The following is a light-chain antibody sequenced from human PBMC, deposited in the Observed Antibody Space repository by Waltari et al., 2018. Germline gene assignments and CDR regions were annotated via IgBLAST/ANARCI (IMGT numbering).Light chain of an antibody. CDR1: PPNIGGND. V-gene: IGLV1-47*01. J-gene: IGLJ3*02. CDR3: ATWDDSLSGV. Sequence: QSVLTQPPSASGSPGQTITISSSGSPPNIGGNDVSWYQRLPGTAPKLLIYKNNRRPSGVSERFSGSKSVTSASLAISGLRSEDEAYYYCATWDDSLSGVFGGGTKLTVL. CDR2: KNN.